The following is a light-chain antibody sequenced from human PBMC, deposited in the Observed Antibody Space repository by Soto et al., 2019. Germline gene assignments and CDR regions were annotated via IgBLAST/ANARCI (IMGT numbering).Light chain of an antibody. Sequence: QSVLTQPASVSGSPGQSITISCTGTNSDVGGYNYVSWYQQYPGKAPKLMIYEVSNRPSGVSNRFSGSKSGNTASLTISGLQAGDEADYYCSSYTSSILVFGGGTKLTVL. CDR3: SSYTSSILV. J-gene: IGLJ3*02. CDR2: EVS. CDR1: NSDVGGYNY. V-gene: IGLV2-14*01.